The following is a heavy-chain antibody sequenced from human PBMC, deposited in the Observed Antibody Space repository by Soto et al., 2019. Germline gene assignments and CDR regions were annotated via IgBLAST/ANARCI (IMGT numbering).Heavy chain of an antibody. CDR1: GGTFSSYA. CDR3: AIGLGYCSSTSCYPSAYYYYGMDV. D-gene: IGHD2-2*01. Sequence: VASVKVSCKASGGTFSSYAISWVRQAPGQGLEWMGGIIPIFGTANYAKKFQGRVTITADESTSTDYMELSSLRSEDTAVYYCAIGLGYCSSTSCYPSAYYYYGMDVWGQGTTVTVSS. CDR2: IIPIFGTA. V-gene: IGHV1-69*13. J-gene: IGHJ6*02.